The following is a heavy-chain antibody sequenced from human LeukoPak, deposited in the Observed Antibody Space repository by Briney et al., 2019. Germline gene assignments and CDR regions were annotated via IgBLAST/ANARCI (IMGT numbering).Heavy chain of an antibody. J-gene: IGHJ6*02. CDR3: ARDPPPMTTVTTYYYYGMDV. D-gene: IGHD4-17*01. CDR2: IYTSGST. Sequence: SETLSLTCTVSGGSISSYYWSWIRQPAGKGLEWIGRIYTSGSTNYNPSLKSRVTMSVDTSKNQFSLKLSSVTAADTAVYYCARDPPPMTTVTTYYYYGMDVWGQGTTVTVSS. CDR1: GGSISSYY. V-gene: IGHV4-4*07.